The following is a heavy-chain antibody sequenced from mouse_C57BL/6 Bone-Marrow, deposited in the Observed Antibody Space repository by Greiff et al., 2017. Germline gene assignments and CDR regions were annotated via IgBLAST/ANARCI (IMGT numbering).Heavy chain of an antibody. CDR3: AREPQTGP. CDR2: ISDGGSYT. V-gene: IGHV5-4*01. Sequence: EVHLVESGGGLVKPGGSLKLSCAASGFTFSSYAMSWVRQTPEKRLAWVATISDGGSYTYYPDNVKGRFTISRDNAKNNLYLQMSHLKAEDTAMYYCAREPQTGPWGQGTTLTGSS. CDR1: GFTFSSYA. D-gene: IGHD4-1*01. J-gene: IGHJ2*01.